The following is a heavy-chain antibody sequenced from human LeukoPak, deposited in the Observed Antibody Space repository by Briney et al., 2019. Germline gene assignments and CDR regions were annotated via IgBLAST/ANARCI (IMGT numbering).Heavy chain of an antibody. V-gene: IGHV3-21*01. CDR2: ISSSSSYI. CDR1: GFTFSSYS. J-gene: IGHJ5*02. D-gene: IGHD1-26*01. CDR3: AREGSGSYYREWFDP. Sequence: PGGSLRLSCAASGFTFSSYSMNWVRQAPGKGLEWVSSISSSSSYIYYADSVKGRFTISRDNAKNSLYLQMNSLRAEDTAVYYCAREGSGSYYREWFDPWGQGTLVTVSS.